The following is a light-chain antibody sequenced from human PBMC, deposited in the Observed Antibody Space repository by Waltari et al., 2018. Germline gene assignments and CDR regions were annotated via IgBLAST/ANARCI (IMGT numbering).Light chain of an antibody. J-gene: IGLJ1*01. V-gene: IGLV2-14*03. CDR2: HVS. Sequence: HSALTQPASVSGSPGQSITIPCTGTSSDIGFYTFVSFYQQHPGKAPKVMIYHVSNRPSGVSNRFSGSKSGNTASLTISGLQPEDEADYYCASETSTTTLYVFGSGTKVTVL. CDR1: SSDIGFYTF. CDR3: ASETSTTTLYV.